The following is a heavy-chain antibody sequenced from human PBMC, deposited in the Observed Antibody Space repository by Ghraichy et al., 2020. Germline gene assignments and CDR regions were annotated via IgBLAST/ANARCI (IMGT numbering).Heavy chain of an antibody. CDR3: ARDLGVRDDY. V-gene: IGHV3-53*04. Sequence: GGSLRLSCAASGFTVNSYYMSWVRQAPGKGPEWVSVIYSGGSTYYADSVKGRFTISRHTSKNTLYLEMNSLRAEDTAVYYCARDLGVRDDYWGQGTLVTVSS. CDR2: IYSGGST. D-gene: IGHD2-8*01. J-gene: IGHJ4*02. CDR1: GFTVNSYY.